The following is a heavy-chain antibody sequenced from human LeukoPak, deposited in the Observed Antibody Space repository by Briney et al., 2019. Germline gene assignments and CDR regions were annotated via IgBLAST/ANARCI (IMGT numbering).Heavy chain of an antibody. V-gene: IGHV3-23*01. CDR3: AGTGYSSSWYGDNWFDP. J-gene: IGHJ5*02. CDR2: ISGSGGST. CDR1: GFTFSSYA. D-gene: IGHD6-13*01. Sequence: GGSLRLSCAASGFTFSSYAMSWVRQAPGKGLEWVSAISGSGGSTYYADSVKGRFTISRDNSKNTLYLQMNSLRAEDTAVYYCAGTGYSSSWYGDNWFDPWGQGTLVTVSS.